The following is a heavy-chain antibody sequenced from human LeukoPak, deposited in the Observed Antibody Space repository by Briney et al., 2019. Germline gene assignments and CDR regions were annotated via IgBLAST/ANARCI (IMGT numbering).Heavy chain of an antibody. CDR3: AKEALLSYGDYTYVEF. J-gene: IGHJ4*02. D-gene: IGHD4-17*01. V-gene: IGHV3-23*01. CDR1: GFTFSNSA. CDR2: ISGSGGNT. Sequence: GGSLRLSCSASGFTFSNSAMSWVRQAPGEGLVWVSAISGSGGNTYYADSVKGRFTISRGNSKNTLYLQMDSLRAEDTAIYFCAKEALLSYGDYTYVEFWGQGTLVTVSS.